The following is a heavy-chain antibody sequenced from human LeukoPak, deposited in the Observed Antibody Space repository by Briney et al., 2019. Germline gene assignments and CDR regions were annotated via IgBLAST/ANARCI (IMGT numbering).Heavy chain of an antibody. V-gene: IGHV3-23*01. CDR1: GFTFSSYG. Sequence: PGGSLRLSCAASGFTFSSYGMGWVRQAPGKGLEWVSSISGSGSTTYYADSVKGRFTISRDNSNNTLHLQMNSLRADDTAVYFCAKNLLGSEGFSWHFDLWGRGTLVTVSS. CDR3: AKNLLGSEGFSWHFDL. D-gene: IGHD3-10*01. J-gene: IGHJ2*01. CDR2: ISGSGSTT.